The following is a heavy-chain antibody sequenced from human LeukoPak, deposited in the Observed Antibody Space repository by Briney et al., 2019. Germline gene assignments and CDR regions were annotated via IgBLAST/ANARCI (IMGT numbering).Heavy chain of an antibody. CDR2: IKSDGSST. CDR1: GFTFSSYW. Sequence: PGGSLRLSCAASGFTFSSYWMHWVRQAPGKGLVLVSRIKSDGSSTSYADSVKGRFTISRDNAKNTLYLQMNSLRAEDTAVYYCARVGAATYAFDIWGQGTMVTVSS. J-gene: IGHJ3*02. V-gene: IGHV3-74*01. D-gene: IGHD3-16*01. CDR3: ARVGAATYAFDI.